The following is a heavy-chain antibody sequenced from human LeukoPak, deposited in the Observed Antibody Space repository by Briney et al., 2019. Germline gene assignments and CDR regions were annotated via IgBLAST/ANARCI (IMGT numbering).Heavy chain of an antibody. CDR2: ISRTGNSI. Sequence: GGSLRLSCAASGFSFISFAMNWVRLAPGKGLEWISYISRTGNSIYYADSVKGRFTVSRDSAKNSLYLQMNSLRAEDTAVYYCARGLYSSNWYVDYWGQGTLVTVAS. D-gene: IGHD6-13*01. CDR3: ARGLYSSNWYVDY. V-gene: IGHV3-48*03. CDR1: GFSFISFA. J-gene: IGHJ4*02.